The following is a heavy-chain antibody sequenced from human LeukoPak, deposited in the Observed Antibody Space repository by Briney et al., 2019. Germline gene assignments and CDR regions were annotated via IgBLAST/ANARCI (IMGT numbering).Heavy chain of an antibody. J-gene: IGHJ4*02. CDR3: ARDPEYYDSSGYLDY. D-gene: IGHD3-22*01. CDR2: ISSSSSTI. CDR1: GFTFSSYS. V-gene: IGHV3-48*04. Sequence: GGSLRLSCAASGFTFSSYSMNWVRQAPGKGLEWVSYISSSSSTIYYADSVKGRFTISRDNAKNSLYLQMNSLRAEDTAVYYCARDPEYYDSSGYLDYWGQGTLVTVSS.